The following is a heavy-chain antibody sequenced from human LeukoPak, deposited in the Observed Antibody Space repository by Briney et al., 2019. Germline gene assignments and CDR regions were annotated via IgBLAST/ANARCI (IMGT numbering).Heavy chain of an antibody. CDR3: AREAYSLDY. D-gene: IGHD6-13*01. J-gene: IGHJ4*02. V-gene: IGHV3-33*01. CDR2: IWYDGSNK. CDR1: GFTFSSYG. Sequence: GRSLRLSCAASGFTFSSYGMHWVRQAPGKGLEWVAVIWYDGSNKYYADSVKGRFTISRDNSKNTLYLQMNSLRAEDTAVYYYAREAYSLDYWGQGTLVTVSS.